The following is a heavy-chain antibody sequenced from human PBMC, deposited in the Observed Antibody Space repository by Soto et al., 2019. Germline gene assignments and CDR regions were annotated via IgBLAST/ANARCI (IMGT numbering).Heavy chain of an antibody. CDR1: GYSFTSYW. J-gene: IGHJ6*02. D-gene: IGHD3-10*01. CDR2: IYPGDSDT. CDR3: ARPLYGSGSPTWDYYYGMDV. Sequence: PGESLKISCKGSGYSFTSYWIGWVRQMPGKGLEWMGIIYPGDSDTRYSPSFQGQVTISADKSISTAYLQWSSLKASDTAMYYCARPLYGSGSPTWDYYYGMDVWGQGTTVTVSS. V-gene: IGHV5-51*01.